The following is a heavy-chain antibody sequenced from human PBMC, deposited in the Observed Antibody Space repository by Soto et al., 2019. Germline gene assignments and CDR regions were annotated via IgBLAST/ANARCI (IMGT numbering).Heavy chain of an antibody. CDR1: VFTFSSYS. Sequence: GGSLRLSCAASVFTFSSYSMNWVRQAPGKGLEWVSSISSSGSYIYYADSVKGRFTISRDNAKNSLYLQMNSLRAEDTAVYYCARDLGYSSSLGEFDPWGQGTLVTVSS. V-gene: IGHV3-21*01. CDR3: ARDLGYSSSLGEFDP. D-gene: IGHD6-6*01. CDR2: ISSSGSYI. J-gene: IGHJ5*02.